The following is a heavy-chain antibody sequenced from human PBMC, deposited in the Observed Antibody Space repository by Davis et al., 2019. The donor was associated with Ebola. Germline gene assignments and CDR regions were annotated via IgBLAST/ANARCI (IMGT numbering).Heavy chain of an antibody. CDR1: GYSFSTSW. Sequence: PGGSLRLFCKGSGYSFSTSWIGWVRQMPGKGLEWMGIIYPADSDTRYNPSFQGQVTISADKSLSTAYLQWSSLKASDTAMYYCATLRRAITGFDDGYDIWGQGTMVTVSS. J-gene: IGHJ3*02. CDR3: ATLRRAITGFDDGYDI. V-gene: IGHV5-51*01. CDR2: IYPADSDT. D-gene: IGHD5-24*01.